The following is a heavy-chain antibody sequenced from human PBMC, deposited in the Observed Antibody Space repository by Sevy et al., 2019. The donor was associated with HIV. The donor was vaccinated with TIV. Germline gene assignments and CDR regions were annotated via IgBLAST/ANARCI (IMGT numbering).Heavy chain of an antibody. D-gene: IGHD4-17*01. V-gene: IGHV3-33*01. CDR2: IWYDGSNK. Sequence: GGSLRLSCAASGFTFSSYGMHWVRQAPGKGLEWVAVIWYDGSNKYYADSVKGRFTISRDNSKNTLYLQMNSLRAEDTAVYYCARRYGDYRIDAFDIWGQGTMVTVSS. CDR3: ARRYGDYRIDAFDI. J-gene: IGHJ3*02. CDR1: GFTFSSYG.